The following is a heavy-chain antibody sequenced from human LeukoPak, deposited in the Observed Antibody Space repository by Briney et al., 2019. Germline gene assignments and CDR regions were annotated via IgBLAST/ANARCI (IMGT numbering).Heavy chain of an antibody. CDR1: GFTFSSYG. CDR2: ISSSSSYI. V-gene: IGHV3-21*01. J-gene: IGHJ4*02. Sequence: PGGSLRLSCAASGFTFSSYGMHWVRQAPGKGLEWVSSISSSSSYIYYADSVKGRFTISRDNAKNSLYLQMNSLRAEDTAVYYCAKYPNFVGTTYYFDYWGQGTLVTVSS. CDR3: AKYPNFVGTTYYFDY. D-gene: IGHD5-12*01.